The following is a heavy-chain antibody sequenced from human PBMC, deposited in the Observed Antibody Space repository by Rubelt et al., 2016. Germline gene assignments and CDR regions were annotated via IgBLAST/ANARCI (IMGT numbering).Heavy chain of an antibody. J-gene: IGHJ4*02. CDR3: ARVPNSYGSNPHPYFDY. D-gene: IGHD5-18*01. Sequence: VRLQESGPGLVKPSETLSLTCTVSGYSISSGFYWGWIRQSPGKGLEWIGAISYSGNTYYNPSLKSRLTISIDTSKNQFSLRLSSVTAAETAVYFCARVPNSYGSNPHPYFDYWGQGTLVTVSS. CDR2: ISYSGNT. V-gene: IGHV4-38-2*02. CDR1: GYSISSGFY.